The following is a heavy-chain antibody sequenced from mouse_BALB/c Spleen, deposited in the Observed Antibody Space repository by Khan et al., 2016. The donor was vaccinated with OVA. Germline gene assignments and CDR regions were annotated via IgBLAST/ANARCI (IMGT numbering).Heavy chain of an antibody. CDR2: INPRTGYT. J-gene: IGHJ4*01. D-gene: IGHD2-14*01. CDR1: GYTFTSNT. CDR3: ARRTTEYTLDY. V-gene: IGHV1-4*01. Sequence: QVQLQQSGAELARPGASVMMSCKTSGYTFTSNTMHWVKQRPGQGLEWIGYINPRTGYTNYIQHFKDKATLTADKSSNTAYMQLSSLTSEDSALYYCARRTTEYTLDYWGQGTSVTVSS.